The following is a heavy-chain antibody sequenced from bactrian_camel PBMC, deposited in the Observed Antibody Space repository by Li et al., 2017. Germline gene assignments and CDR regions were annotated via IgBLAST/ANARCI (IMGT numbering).Heavy chain of an antibody. CDR2: IFTSDDST. V-gene: IGHV3S63*01. Sequence: HVQLVESGGGSVQAGGSLRLSCAISGRSNENYFLAWFRQPPGKEREGVAAIFTSDDSTYYTDSVKGRFTISRENDKNTVYLQMNNLKPEDTAMYYCVDDCYGSRNYLARRTNVWGQGTQVTVS. CDR3: VDDCYGSRNYLARRTNV. D-gene: IGHD6*01. CDR1: GRSNENYF. J-gene: IGHJ4*01.